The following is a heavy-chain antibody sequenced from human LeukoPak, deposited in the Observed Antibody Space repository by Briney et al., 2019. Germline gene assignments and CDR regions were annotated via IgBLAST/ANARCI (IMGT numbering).Heavy chain of an antibody. CDR3: ATDLQGATLTSHYKRAFDI. CDR2: FDPEDGET. V-gene: IGHV1-24*01. Sequence: ASVKVSCKVSGYTLTELFMHWARQAPGKGLEWMGGFDPEDGETIYAQKFQGRVTMTEDTSTDTAYMELSSLRSEDTAVYYCATDLQGATLTSHYKRAFDIWGQGTMVTVSS. CDR1: GYTLTELF. J-gene: IGHJ3*02. D-gene: IGHD1-26*01.